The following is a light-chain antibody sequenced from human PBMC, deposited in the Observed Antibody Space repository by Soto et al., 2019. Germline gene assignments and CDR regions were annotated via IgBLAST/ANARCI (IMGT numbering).Light chain of an antibody. CDR3: QQYYTTPPT. CDR1: QSVLFSINQKNY. Sequence: DIVLTQSQDSVAVALGERATINCKSSQSVLFSINQKNYLAWYHQKPGQPPKLLIYLASIRESGVPTRFSGSGSGTNFTRTISSLQAEDAAGYYCQQYYTTPPTFGLGTKVEVK. CDR2: LAS. J-gene: IGKJ1*01. V-gene: IGKV4-1*01.